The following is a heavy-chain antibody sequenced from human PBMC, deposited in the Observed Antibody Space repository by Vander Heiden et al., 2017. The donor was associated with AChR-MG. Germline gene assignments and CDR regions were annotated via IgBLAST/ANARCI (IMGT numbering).Heavy chain of an antibody. CDR1: GFTFSQYA. Sequence: EFWLSLVQPGGSLRLSCSASGFTFSQYAMHWIRQAPGKGLEHVSQSSANGDDTYYAESVRGRFTTSRDNSKNTVYLQMSSLRPEDTAVYYCVKVGSSTWQRYFDYWGQGTLVTVSS. CDR3: VKVGSSTWQRYFDY. J-gene: IGHJ4*02. D-gene: IGHD6-13*01. CDR2: SSANGDDT. V-gene: IGHV3-64D*06.